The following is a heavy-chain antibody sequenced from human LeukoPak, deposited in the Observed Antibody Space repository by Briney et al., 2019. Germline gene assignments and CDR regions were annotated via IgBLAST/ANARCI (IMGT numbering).Heavy chain of an antibody. V-gene: IGHV4-38-2*02. D-gene: IGHD5-24*01. J-gene: IGHJ4*02. Sequence: SETLSLTCTVSGYSISTGYYWGWIRQPPGKGLEWIGSIYYSGSTYYNPSLKSRVTISVDTSKNQFSLKLSSVTAADTAVYYCARHKVATIQGYFDYWGQGTLVTVSS. CDR3: ARHKVATIQGYFDY. CDR1: GYSISTGYY. CDR2: IYYSGST.